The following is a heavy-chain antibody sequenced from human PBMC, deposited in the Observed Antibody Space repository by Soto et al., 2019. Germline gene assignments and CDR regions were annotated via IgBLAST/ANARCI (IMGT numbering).Heavy chain of an antibody. D-gene: IGHD2-15*01. J-gene: IGHJ4*02. CDR3: ARDPPSDCSGGSCYSSVRRYFDY. CDR1: GGTFSSYA. CDR2: IIPIFGTA. Sequence: QVQLVQSGAEVKKPGSSVKVSCKASGGTFSSYAISWVRQAPGQGLEWMGGIIPIFGTANYAQKDQGRVKITADESTRRADMELGSLSAEDTAVYYCARDPPSDCSGGSCYSSVRRYFDYWGQGTLVTVSS. V-gene: IGHV1-69*12.